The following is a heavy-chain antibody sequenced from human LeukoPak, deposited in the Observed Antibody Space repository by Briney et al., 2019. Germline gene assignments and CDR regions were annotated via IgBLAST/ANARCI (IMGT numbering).Heavy chain of an antibody. CDR3: AKWRRGHYYGSGTELDY. CDR2: ISSDGNSK. V-gene: IGHV3-30*18. J-gene: IGHJ4*02. D-gene: IGHD3-10*01. CDR1: GFTFTTSG. Sequence: GGSPRLSCAASGFTFTTSGMHWVRQAPGKGLEWMALISSDGNSKDYADSVKGRFTISRDNSKNTVSLQMNSLRPEDTAIYYCAKWRRGHYYGSGTELDYWGQGTLVTVSS.